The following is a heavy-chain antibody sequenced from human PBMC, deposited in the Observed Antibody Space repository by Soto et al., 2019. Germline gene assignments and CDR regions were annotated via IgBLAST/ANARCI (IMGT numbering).Heavy chain of an antibody. Sequence: QVQLVQSGVEVKKPGPSVKVSCKASGYTFTTYGISWVRQAPGQGLEWMGWISPYDGDTNYADTLQGRVTLTTDTSTTTAYMELRSLRSDDTAMYYCARDHGGSYQADSFDPWGQGTLVIVSS. J-gene: IGHJ5*02. CDR2: ISPYDGDT. V-gene: IGHV1-18*01. CDR3: ARDHGGSYQADSFDP. CDR1: GYTFTTYG. D-gene: IGHD1-26*01.